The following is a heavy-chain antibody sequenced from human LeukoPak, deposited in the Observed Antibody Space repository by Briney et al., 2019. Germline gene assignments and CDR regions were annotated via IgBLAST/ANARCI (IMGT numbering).Heavy chain of an antibody. Sequence: GRSLSLSCEASGFTFCHYAMHWVRQSPGKGLEWVALISYDGSNIQYADSVKGRFTISRDNSKNTLYLQMNTLRGEDTAVYYCAKRMGPSIAATDLDYWGQGTLVTVSS. D-gene: IGHD6-13*01. V-gene: IGHV3-30-3*02. CDR2: ISYDGSNI. CDR1: GFTFCHYA. CDR3: AKRMGPSIAATDLDY. J-gene: IGHJ4*02.